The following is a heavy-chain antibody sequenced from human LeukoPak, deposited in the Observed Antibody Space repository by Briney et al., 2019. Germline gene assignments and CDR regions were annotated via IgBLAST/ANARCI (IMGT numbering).Heavy chain of an antibody. Sequence: GGSLRLSCAASGFTFSSYAMHWVRQAPGKGLEWVAVISYDGSNKYYADSVKGRFTISRDNSKNTLYLQMDSLRAEDTAVYYCAREWLHCSGGSCFDYWGQGTLVTVSS. CDR1: GFTFSSYA. CDR3: AREWLHCSGGSCFDY. J-gene: IGHJ4*02. V-gene: IGHV3-30*04. CDR2: ISYDGSNK. D-gene: IGHD2-15*01.